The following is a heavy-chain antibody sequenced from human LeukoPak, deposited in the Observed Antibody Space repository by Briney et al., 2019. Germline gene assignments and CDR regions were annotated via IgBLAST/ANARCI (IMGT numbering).Heavy chain of an antibody. J-gene: IGHJ4*02. CDR1: GFTFSSYS. CDR2: ISSSSSHI. Sequence: PGRSLRLACAAAGFTFSSYSMNWVRQAPGKGLEWVSSISSSSSHIYYADSGKGRFTISRDNAKNSLYLQMNSLRTQHPARNDCLGGAEVFGVWGKGTLVTVSS. D-gene: IGHD1-26*01. CDR3: LGGAEVFGV. V-gene: IGHV3-21*01.